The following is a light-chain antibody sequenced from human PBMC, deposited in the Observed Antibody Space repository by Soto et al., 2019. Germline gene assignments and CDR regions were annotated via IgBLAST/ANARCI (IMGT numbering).Light chain of an antibody. CDR2: AAS. V-gene: IGKV1-39*01. CDR3: QRSYSTPIT. J-gene: IGKJ5*01. Sequence: DLQMTQSPSSLSASVGDRVTITCRASQSISSYLNWYQQKPGKAPKLLIYAASSLQSGVPSRFSGSGLGTDFTLSISRLQPEDFATYYYQRSYSTPITFGQGTRLEIK. CDR1: QSISSY.